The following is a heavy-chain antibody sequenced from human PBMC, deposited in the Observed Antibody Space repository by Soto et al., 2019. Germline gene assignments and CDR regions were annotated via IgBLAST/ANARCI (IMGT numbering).Heavy chain of an antibody. V-gene: IGHV5-10-1*01. CDR2: IDPSDSYT. J-gene: IGHJ6*02. D-gene: IGHD3-3*01. CDR3: GRLTSYDFSRVDV. CDR1: GYSFTSNW. Sequence: EFLKISFEGSGYSFTSNWITWVRQMPGKGLEWMGRIDPSDSYTKYSPSFQGHVTISVDKSTTTAYLQWSSLEASDTAMYYCGRLTSYDFSRVDVWGHGTTVTVSS.